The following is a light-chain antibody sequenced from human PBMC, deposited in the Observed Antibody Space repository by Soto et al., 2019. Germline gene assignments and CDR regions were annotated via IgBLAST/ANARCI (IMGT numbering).Light chain of an antibody. CDR2: GNS. V-gene: IGLV1-40*01. Sequence: QSVLTQPPSVSGAPGQRVTISCTGSSSNIGAGYDVHWYQQLPGTAPKLLIYGNSNRPSGVPDRFSGSKSGTSASLAITGLQAEDEADYYCPSYDSSLSGWVSGGGTKLTVL. CDR1: SSNIGAGYD. CDR3: PSYDSSLSGWV. J-gene: IGLJ3*02.